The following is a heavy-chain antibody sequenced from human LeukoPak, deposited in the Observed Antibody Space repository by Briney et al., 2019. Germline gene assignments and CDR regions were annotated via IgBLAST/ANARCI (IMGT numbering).Heavy chain of an antibody. CDR1: GYTFTGYY. Sequence: ASVKVSCKTSGYTFTGYYIHWVRQAPGQGLEWMGWIDPNSGGTNYAQKFQGRVTMTRDTSISTAYMELSRLTSADTAVYPCETPSSSSWYGFDPWGQGTLVTVSS. J-gene: IGHJ5*02. D-gene: IGHD6-13*01. V-gene: IGHV1-2*02. CDR3: ETPSSSSWYGFDP. CDR2: IDPNSGGT.